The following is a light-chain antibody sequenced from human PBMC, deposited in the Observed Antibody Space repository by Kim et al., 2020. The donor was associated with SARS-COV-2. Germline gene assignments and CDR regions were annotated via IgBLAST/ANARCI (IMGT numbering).Light chain of an antibody. CDR1: QSVSSN. CDR2: GAS. V-gene: IGKV3-15*01. Sequence: EIVMTQSQATLSVSPGATATLSCRASQSVSSNLAWYQQKPGQAPRLLIYGASTRATGIPARFSGSGSGTEFTLTISSLQSEDVAVYYCQQYNNWPPDTFGQGTRLEIK. J-gene: IGKJ5*01. CDR3: QQYNNWPPDT.